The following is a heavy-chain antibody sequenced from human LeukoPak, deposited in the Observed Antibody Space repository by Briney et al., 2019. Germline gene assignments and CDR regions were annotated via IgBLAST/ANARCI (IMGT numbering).Heavy chain of an antibody. J-gene: IGHJ4*02. Sequence: GGSLRLSCAASGFTFSDYYMSWIRQAPGKGLEWVSCISSSSSYTNYADSVKGRFTISRDNAKNSLYLQMNSLRAEDTAVYYCARVRDRGSGWYDEKYYFDYWGQGTLVTVSS. CDR3: ARVRDRGSGWYDEKYYFDY. D-gene: IGHD6-19*01. V-gene: IGHV3-11*06. CDR1: GFTFSDYY. CDR2: ISSSSSYT.